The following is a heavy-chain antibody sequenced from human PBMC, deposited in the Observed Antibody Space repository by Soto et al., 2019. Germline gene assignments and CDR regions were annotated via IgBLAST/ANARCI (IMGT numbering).Heavy chain of an antibody. V-gene: IGHV4-4*02. D-gene: IGHD5-18*01. J-gene: IGHJ4*02. CDR2: IYHTGST. CDR1: GGSISSGNW. Sequence: PSETLSLTCGVSGGSISSGNWWSWVRQPPGKGLEWIGEIYHTGSTNYNPSLKSRVTISVDKSKNQFSLNLSSVTAADTAVYYCARGGLTAQGIDFWGQGTLVTVSS. CDR3: ARGGLTAQGIDF.